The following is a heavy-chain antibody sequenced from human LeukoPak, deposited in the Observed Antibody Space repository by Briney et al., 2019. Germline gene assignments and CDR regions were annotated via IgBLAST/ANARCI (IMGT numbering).Heavy chain of an antibody. D-gene: IGHD2-21*02. J-gene: IGHJ3*02. V-gene: IGHV1-69*13. CDR1: GGTFSSYA. Sequence: SVKVSCKASGGTFSSYAISWVRQAPGQGLEWMGGIIPIFGTANYAQEFQGRVTITADESTSTAYMELSSLRSEDTAVYYCASSSNNIVVVTAIPFTDAFDIWGQGTMVTVSS. CDR2: IIPIFGTA. CDR3: ASSSNNIVVVTAIPFTDAFDI.